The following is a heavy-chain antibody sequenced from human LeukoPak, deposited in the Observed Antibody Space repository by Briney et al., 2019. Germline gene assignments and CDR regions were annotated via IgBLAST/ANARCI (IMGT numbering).Heavy chain of an antibody. Sequence: HLGGSLRLSCAASGLTFSSYTMNWVRQAPGTGLEWVSYITSSSSTIYYADSVKGRFTISRDNAKNSLYLLMNSLRDEDTAVYYCARDCSSTSCYEPRYWGQGTLVTVSS. CDR3: ARDCSSTSCYEPRY. CDR1: GLTFSSYT. J-gene: IGHJ4*02. CDR2: ITSSSSTI. D-gene: IGHD2-2*01. V-gene: IGHV3-48*02.